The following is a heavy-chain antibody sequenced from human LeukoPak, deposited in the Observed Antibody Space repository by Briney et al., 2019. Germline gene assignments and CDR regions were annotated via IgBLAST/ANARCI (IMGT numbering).Heavy chain of an antibody. Sequence: SETLSLTCTVPGGSISSGDYYWSWIRQPPGKGLEWIGYIYYSGSTYYNPSLKSRVTISVDTSKNQFSLKLSSVTAADTAVYYCARDLLNEGNHLDYWGQGTLVTVSS. CDR3: ARDLLNEGNHLDY. J-gene: IGHJ4*02. CDR1: GGSISSGDYY. CDR2: IYYSGST. V-gene: IGHV4-30-4*01. D-gene: IGHD4-23*01.